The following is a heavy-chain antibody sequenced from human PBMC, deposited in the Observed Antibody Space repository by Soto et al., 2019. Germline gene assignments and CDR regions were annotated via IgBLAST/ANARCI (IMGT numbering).Heavy chain of an antibody. V-gene: IGHV3-21*06. J-gene: IGHJ4*02. D-gene: IGHD1-26*01. CDR3: ARESEDLTATFDF. CDR1: GFTFTRYS. Sequence: PGGSLRLSFAASGFTFTRYSMNWVRQAPGKGLEWVSSISSTTNYIYYADSMKGRFTTSSDNTKNALYLEMNSLRAEDTVVYYCARESEDLTATFDFWGQGTMVTVSS. CDR2: ISSTTNYI.